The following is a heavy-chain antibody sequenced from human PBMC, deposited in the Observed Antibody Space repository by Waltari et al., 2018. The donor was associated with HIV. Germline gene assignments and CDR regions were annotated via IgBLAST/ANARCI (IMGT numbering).Heavy chain of an antibody. CDR3: AKRRVDYSYYGMDV. V-gene: IGHV3-23*01. Sequence: EVQLLESGGGLLQPGGSLRLHCASSGFSFSKYAIRWVSQAQGKGLEWVSSISAGGGSTYYADSVKGRFSISRDNSNNTLYLQMNSLRAEDTAVYYCAKRRVDYSYYGMDVWGQGTTVSVSS. D-gene: IGHD5-12*01. CDR1: GFSFSKYA. CDR2: ISAGGGST. J-gene: IGHJ6*02.